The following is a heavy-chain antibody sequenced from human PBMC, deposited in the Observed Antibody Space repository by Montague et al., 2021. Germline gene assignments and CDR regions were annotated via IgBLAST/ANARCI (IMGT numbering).Heavy chain of an antibody. CDR3: ARGRGVSSGYGRLDS. V-gene: IGHV3-23*01. CDR1: GFIFSNYD. J-gene: IGHJ5*01. CDR2: IIGSGDTT. Sequence: SLSLSWAASGFIFSNYDMSWVRQAPGKGLEWVSIIIGSGDTTYYAASVKGRFTISRDNSENTLYLQMNSLRAEDTAFYYCARGRGVSSGYGRLDSWGQGTLVTVSS. D-gene: IGHD3-22*01.